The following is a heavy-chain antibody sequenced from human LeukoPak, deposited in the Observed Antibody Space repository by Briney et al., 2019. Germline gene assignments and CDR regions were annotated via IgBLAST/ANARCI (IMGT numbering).Heavy chain of an antibody. J-gene: IGHJ4*02. D-gene: IGHD1-26*01. CDR2: INPSGGST. V-gene: IGHV1-46*01. Sequence: ASVKVSCKASGYTFTSYYMHWVRHSPGQGLEWMGIINPSGGSTRYAQKFQGRVTMTRDTSTSTVYMELSSLRSEDTAVYYCARDDGGSYSYFDYWGQGTLVTVSS. CDR1: GYTFTSYY. CDR3: ARDDGGSYSYFDY.